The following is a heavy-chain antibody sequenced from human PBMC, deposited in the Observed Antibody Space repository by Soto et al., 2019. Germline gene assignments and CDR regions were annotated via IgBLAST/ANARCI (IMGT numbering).Heavy chain of an antibody. Sequence: PGGSLRLSCAVSGFILGKYWMSWVRQVPGEGLEWVANIKEDGSEKYYVDSVKGRFTISGDNAKNSVYLQMNSLRVEDTAVYFCAREGSGYEQLDYWGQGTPVTVSS. J-gene: IGHJ4*02. D-gene: IGHD5-12*01. CDR2: IKEDGSEK. CDR1: GFILGKYW. V-gene: IGHV3-7*03. CDR3: AREGSGYEQLDY.